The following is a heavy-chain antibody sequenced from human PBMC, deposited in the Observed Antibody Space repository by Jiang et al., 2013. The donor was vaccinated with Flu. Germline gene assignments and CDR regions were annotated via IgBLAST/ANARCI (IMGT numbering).Heavy chain of an antibody. CDR3: AGGTVTDYYGMDV. Sequence: GVVQPGRSLRLSCAASGFTFSSYGMHWVRQAPGKGLEWVAVIWYDGSNKYYADSVKGRFTISRDNSKNTLYLQMNSLRAEDTAVYYCAGGTVTDYYGMDVWGQGTTVTVSS. CDR2: IWYDGSNK. V-gene: IGHV3-33*01. CDR1: GFTFSSYG. D-gene: IGHD4-11*01. J-gene: IGHJ6*02.